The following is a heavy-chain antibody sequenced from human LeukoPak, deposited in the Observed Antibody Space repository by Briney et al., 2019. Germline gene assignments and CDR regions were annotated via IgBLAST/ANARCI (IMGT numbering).Heavy chain of an antibody. Sequence: SETLSLTCTVSGGSISSGGYYWSWIRQHPGKGLEWIGYLYYTGTTYYNPSLKSRIIISVDTSKTQFSLRLSSVSAADTAIYYCARDLGVRGMDVWGQGTTVTVSS. V-gene: IGHV4-31*03. CDR1: GGSISSGGYY. D-gene: IGHD2-21*01. CDR2: LYYTGTT. CDR3: ARDLGVRGMDV. J-gene: IGHJ6*02.